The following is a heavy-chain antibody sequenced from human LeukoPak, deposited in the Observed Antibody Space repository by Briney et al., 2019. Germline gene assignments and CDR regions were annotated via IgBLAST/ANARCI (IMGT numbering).Heavy chain of an antibody. CDR2: IKSKTDGGTT. CDR3: TTANDYGDYPFDY. J-gene: IGHJ4*02. D-gene: IGHD4-17*01. CDR1: GFTFSNAW. V-gene: IGHV3-15*01. Sequence: GGSLRLSCAASGFTFSNAWMSWVRQAPGKGLEWVGRIKSKTDGGTTDYAAPVKGRFTISRDDSKNTLYPQMNSLKTEDTAVYYCTTANDYGDYPFDYWGQGTLVTVSS.